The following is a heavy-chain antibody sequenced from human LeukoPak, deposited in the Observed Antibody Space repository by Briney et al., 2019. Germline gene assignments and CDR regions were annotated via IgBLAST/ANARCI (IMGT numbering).Heavy chain of an antibody. Sequence: SETLSLTCTVSGGSISSSSYYWGWIRQPPGKGLEWIATIYYSGTTYYNSSLKSRVTISVDTSKNQFSLKLRSVTAADTAVYYCARSPEGELLGAFDIWGQGTMVTVSS. CDR3: ARSPEGELLGAFDI. V-gene: IGHV4-39*07. J-gene: IGHJ3*02. CDR1: GGSISSSSYY. D-gene: IGHD3-16*01. CDR2: IYYSGTT.